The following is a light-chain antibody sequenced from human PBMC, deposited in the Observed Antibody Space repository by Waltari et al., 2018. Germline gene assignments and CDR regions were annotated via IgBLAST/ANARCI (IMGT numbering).Light chain of an antibody. CDR1: QSLSSGSDNRNY. CDR2: WAS. Sequence: DIVMTQSPGSLNVSLGESATIKCKSSQSLSSGSDNRNYLGWYQQRPGQPPKLLIYWASTRESGVPDRFSGSGSGTDFTLTISSLQAEDVAIYYCQQCYSTPFTFGPGTKVHFK. V-gene: IGKV4-1*01. CDR3: QQCYSTPFT. J-gene: IGKJ3*01.